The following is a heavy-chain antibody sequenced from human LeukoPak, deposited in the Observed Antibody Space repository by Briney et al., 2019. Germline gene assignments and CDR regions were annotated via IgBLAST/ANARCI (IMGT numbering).Heavy chain of an antibody. CDR1: GYTLTGYY. J-gene: IGHJ3*02. CDR2: INPNSGGT. Sequence: ASVKVSCKASGYTLTGYYMHWVRQAPGQGLEWMGRINPNSGGTNYAQKFQGRVTMTRDTSISTAYMELSRLRSDDTAVYYCANLGAAAGHDAFDIWGQGTMVTVSS. V-gene: IGHV1-2*06. D-gene: IGHD6-13*01. CDR3: ANLGAAAGHDAFDI.